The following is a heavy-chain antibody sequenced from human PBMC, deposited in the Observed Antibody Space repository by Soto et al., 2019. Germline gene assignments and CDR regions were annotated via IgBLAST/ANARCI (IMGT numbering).Heavy chain of an antibody. CDR1: GGSISSGNSYS. CDR2: ISHTGSN. V-gene: IGHV4-30-2*01. D-gene: IGHD3-16*01. Sequence: QLPLQESGSGLVKPSQTLSLTCAVSGGSISSGNSYSWSWLRQQPGKGLEWIGSISHTGSNSYTLFLKGRVSMSVDKSKKQFFLKLSSVTAADMAVYYLDRAVAPYLGTWFDPWGKGTLVSVSS. CDR3: DRAVAPYLGTWFDP. J-gene: IGHJ5*02.